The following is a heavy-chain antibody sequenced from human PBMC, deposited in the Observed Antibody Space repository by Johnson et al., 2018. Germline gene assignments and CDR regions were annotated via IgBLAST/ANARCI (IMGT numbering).Heavy chain of an antibody. J-gene: IGHJ4*02. CDR3: SRNAGGYSNDN. CDR2: IRSKVNSYAT. Sequence: EVQLVESGGNLVQPGGSLRLSCAASGFTFSDYAMHWVRQAPGEGLEWVGRIRSKVNSYATAYGASVKGRFTISRDGSKNTAYLQMNSLKTEDTAVYYCSRNAGGYSNDNWGQGTLVTVSS. CDR1: GFTFSDYA. D-gene: IGHD1-26*01. V-gene: IGHV3-73*01.